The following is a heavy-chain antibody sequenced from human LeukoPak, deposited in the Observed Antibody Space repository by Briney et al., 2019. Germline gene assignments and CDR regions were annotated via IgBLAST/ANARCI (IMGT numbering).Heavy chain of an antibody. V-gene: IGHV3-23*01. CDR3: AKGFYHVGATTVYDY. Sequence: GGSLRLSCADSGCAFSSDSMNCGRHAPGAGLETFSAISGSGGSTYYADSVKGRFTISRDNSKNTLYLQMNSLRAEDTAVYYCAKGFYHVGATTVYDYWGQGTLVTVSS. CDR1: GCAFSSDS. J-gene: IGHJ4*02. CDR2: ISGSGGST. D-gene: IGHD1-26*01.